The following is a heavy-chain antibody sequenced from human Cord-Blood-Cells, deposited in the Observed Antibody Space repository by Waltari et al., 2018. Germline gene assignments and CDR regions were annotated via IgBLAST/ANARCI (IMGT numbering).Heavy chain of an antibody. D-gene: IGHD3-10*01. Sequence: QVQLQESGPGLVKPSETLSLTCAVSGYSISSGYSWGWIRQPPGKGLEWIGSIYHSGSTYYNPSLKSRVTISVDTSKNQFSLKLSSVTAADTAVYYCARGDYYGSGSYYIYFDYWGQGTLVTVSS. J-gene: IGHJ4*02. CDR1: GYSISSGYS. CDR2: IYHSGST. CDR3: ARGDYYGSGSYYIYFDY. V-gene: IGHV4-38-2*01.